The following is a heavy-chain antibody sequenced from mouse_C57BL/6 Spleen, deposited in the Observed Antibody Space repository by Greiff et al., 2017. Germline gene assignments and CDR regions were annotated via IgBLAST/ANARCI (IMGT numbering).Heavy chain of an antibody. J-gene: IGHJ4*01. V-gene: IGHV1-15*01. CDR2: IDPETGGT. Sequence: VQLQQSGAELVRPGASVTLSYKASGYTFTDYEMHWVKQTPVHGLEWIGAIDPETGGTAYNQKFKGKAILTADKSSSTAYMELRSLTSEDSAVYYCTKISSRDYVPMDYWGQGTSVTVSS. CDR3: TKISSRDYVPMDY. D-gene: IGHD2-4*01. CDR1: GYTFTDYE.